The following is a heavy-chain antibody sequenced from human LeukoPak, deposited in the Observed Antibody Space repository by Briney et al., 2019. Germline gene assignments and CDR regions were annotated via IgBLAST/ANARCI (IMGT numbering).Heavy chain of an antibody. Sequence: PSETLSLTCTVSGGSISGSNSYWGWIRQPPGMGLEWIGSIYYSGRTYYNPSLKSRVTISVDASKNQFSLRLSSVTDADTAVYYCARHEEEDGYNAKTFHHWGQGTLVTVSS. CDR3: ARHEEEDGYNAKTFHH. CDR1: GGSISGSNSY. J-gene: IGHJ4*02. V-gene: IGHV4-39*01. D-gene: IGHD5-24*01. CDR2: IYYSGRT.